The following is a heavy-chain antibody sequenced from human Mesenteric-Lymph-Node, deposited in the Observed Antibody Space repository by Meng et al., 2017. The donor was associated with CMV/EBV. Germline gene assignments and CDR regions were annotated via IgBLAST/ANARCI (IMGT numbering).Heavy chain of an antibody. CDR3: AREADYGGNFWFFDL. Sequence: GESLKISCAASGFTFSTYSMNWVRQAPGKGLEWVSSISSSSSYTYYADSVKGRFTISRDNAKDSLYLLMNSLRAEDTAVYYCAREADYGGNFWFFDLWGRGTLVTVSS. CDR1: GFTFSTYS. V-gene: IGHV3-21*04. D-gene: IGHD4-23*01. CDR2: ISSSSSYT. J-gene: IGHJ2*01.